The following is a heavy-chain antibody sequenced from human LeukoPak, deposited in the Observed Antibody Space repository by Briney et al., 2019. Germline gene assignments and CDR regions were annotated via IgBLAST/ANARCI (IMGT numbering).Heavy chain of an antibody. D-gene: IGHD3-22*01. J-gene: IGHJ4*02. V-gene: IGHV1-2*02. CDR1: GYTSTGYY. CDR2: INPNSGGT. CDR3: ARSNYYDSSGYYYN. Sequence: ASVKVSCKASGYTSTGYYMHWVRQAPGQGLEWMGWINPNSGGTNYAQKFQGRVTMTRDTSISTAYMELSRLRSDDTAVYYCARSNYYDSSGYYYNWGQGTLVTVSS.